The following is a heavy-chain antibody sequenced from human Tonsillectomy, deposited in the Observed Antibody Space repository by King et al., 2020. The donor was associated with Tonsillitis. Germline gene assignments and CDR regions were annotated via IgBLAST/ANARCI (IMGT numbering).Heavy chain of an antibody. J-gene: IGHJ4*02. CDR3: ARAVSPNYGSGSLDY. CDR1: GFTFSSYW. V-gene: IGHV3-7*01. Sequence: VQLVESGGGLVQPGGSLRLSCAASGFTFSSYWMSWVRQAPGKGLEWVANIKRDGSEKYYVESVKGRFTISRDNAKNSLYLQMNSLRAEDTAVYYCARAVSPNYGSGSLDYWGQGTLVTVSS. CDR2: IKRDGSEK. D-gene: IGHD3-10*01.